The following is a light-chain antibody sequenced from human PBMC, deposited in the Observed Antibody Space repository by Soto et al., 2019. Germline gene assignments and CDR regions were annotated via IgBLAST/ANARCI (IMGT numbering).Light chain of an antibody. J-gene: IGLJ3*02. V-gene: IGLV2-11*01. CDR1: SSDVGGYEY. CDR2: DVN. CDR3: CSYAGSYTWV. Sequence: QSALTQPRSVSGSPGQSVTISCTGTSSDVGGYEYVSWYQQDQGKAPQLIIYDVNKRPSGVPDRFSGSKSGNTASLTISGLQTDAETDYYCCSYAGSYTWVFGGGTKVTVL.